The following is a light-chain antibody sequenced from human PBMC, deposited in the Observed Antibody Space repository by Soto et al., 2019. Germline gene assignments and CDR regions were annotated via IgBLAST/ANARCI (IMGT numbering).Light chain of an antibody. J-gene: IGKJ3*01. V-gene: IGKV3-20*01. CDR1: QTVRNNY. CDR2: GSS. Sequence: EFVLTQSPGTLSLSPGERATLSCRASQTVRNNYLAWYQQKPGQAPRLLISGSSIRATGIPKRFSGSASGTNFTLTISSLEPEDFAVFYCQQYGSSPFTFGPGTKGDIK. CDR3: QQYGSSPFT.